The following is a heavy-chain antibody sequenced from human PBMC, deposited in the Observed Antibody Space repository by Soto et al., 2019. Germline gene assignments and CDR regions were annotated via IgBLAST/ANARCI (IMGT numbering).Heavy chain of an antibody. D-gene: IGHD6-19*01. Sequence: PGESLKISCKGSGYSFTSYWIGWVRQMPGKGLEWMGIIYPGDSDTRYSPSFQGQVTISADKSISTAYLQWSSLKASDTAMYYCARRVSSGWYSPPYYYYGMDVWGQGTTVTVSS. CDR2: IYPGDSDT. CDR1: GYSFTSYW. V-gene: IGHV5-51*01. CDR3: ARRVSSGWYSPPYYYYGMDV. J-gene: IGHJ6*02.